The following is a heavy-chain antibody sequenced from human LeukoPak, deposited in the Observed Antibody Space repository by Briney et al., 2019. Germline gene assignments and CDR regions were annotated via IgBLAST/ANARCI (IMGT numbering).Heavy chain of an antibody. D-gene: IGHD7-27*01. CDR3: ARDGDWGRYDH. CDR2: ITGSGDRT. Sequence: GGSLRLSCAASGFTFGSYGMHWVRQAPGKGLEWVSGITGSGDRTYYADSVKGRFTIYRDNSKNTLYLQMNSLRAEDTAVYYCARDGDWGRYDHWGQGTLVIVSS. V-gene: IGHV3-23*01. CDR1: GFTFGSYG. J-gene: IGHJ4*02.